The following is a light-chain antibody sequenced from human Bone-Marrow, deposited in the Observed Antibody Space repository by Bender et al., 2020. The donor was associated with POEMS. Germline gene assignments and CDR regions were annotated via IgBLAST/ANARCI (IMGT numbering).Light chain of an antibody. CDR2: DVD. Sequence: QSALPQPASVSGSPGQSITIYCIGTNSDIGVYNYVSWYQLHPGKAPKLILFDVDNRPSGVSNRFSGSKSGNTASLTISGLQAEDEADYYCAVWDDSLNGWVFGGGTKLTVL. V-gene: IGLV2-14*03. CDR3: AVWDDSLNGWV. CDR1: NSDIGVYNY. J-gene: IGLJ3*02.